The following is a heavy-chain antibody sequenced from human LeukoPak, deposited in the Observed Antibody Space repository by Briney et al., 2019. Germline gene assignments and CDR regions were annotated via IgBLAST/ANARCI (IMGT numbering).Heavy chain of an antibody. CDR1: GLTFSSYW. D-gene: IGHD1-14*01. V-gene: IGHV3-7*01. CDR2: LHQDGSEK. Sequence: PGGSLRLSCAASGLTFSSYWMSWVRQTPGKGLEWVANLHQDGSEKHYVDFAKGRFTISRDNAKNSLYLQTNSLRGEDTAVYYCAKLTRGYYYYMDVWGKGTTVTVSS. J-gene: IGHJ6*03. CDR3: AKLTRGYYYYMDV.